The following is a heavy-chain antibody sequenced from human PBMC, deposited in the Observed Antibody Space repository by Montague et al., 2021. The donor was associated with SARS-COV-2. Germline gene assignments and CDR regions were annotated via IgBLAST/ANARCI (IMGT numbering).Heavy chain of an antibody. D-gene: IGHD1-26*01. CDR2: ADYRSKKNN. Sequence: CAISGDSDAAWNSGADRNSTCLKSSHARMAYADYRSKKNNDYAVSVKSRITINPDTSKNQISLQLNSVTPEDTAVYYCARTSASSDYWGQGTLVTVSS. CDR1: GDSDAAWNSG. CDR3: ARTSASSDY. J-gene: IGHJ4*02. V-gene: IGHV6-1*01.